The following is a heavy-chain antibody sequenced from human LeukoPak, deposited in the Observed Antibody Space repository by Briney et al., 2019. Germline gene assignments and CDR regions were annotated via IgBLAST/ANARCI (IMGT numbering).Heavy chain of an antibody. CDR1: GYSFTNYW. V-gene: IGHV5-51*01. CDR3: ARASRGYDFWSGYYDPQFDP. D-gene: IGHD3-3*01. Sequence: GESLKISCKASGYSFTNYWIGLVRQVPGKGVEWTGIIFPGASDTNYSPSFQCQVTISADKAISPAYLQWSSLKASDTAMYYCARASRGYDFWSGYYDPQFDPWGQGTLVTVSS. CDR2: IFPGASDT. J-gene: IGHJ5*02.